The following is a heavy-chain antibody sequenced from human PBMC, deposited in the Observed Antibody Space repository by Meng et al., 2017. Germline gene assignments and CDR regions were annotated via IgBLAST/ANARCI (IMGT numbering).Heavy chain of an antibody. D-gene: IGHD3-9*01. V-gene: IGHV3-11*01. CDR3: ARDDSSRFDWLLWEVYYYGMDV. CDR1: GFTFSDYY. J-gene: IGHJ6*02. CDR2: ISSSGSTI. Sequence: GESLKISCAASGFTFSDYYMSWIRQAPGKGLEWVSYISSSGSTIYYADSVKGRFTISRDNAKSSLYLQMDSLRAEDTAVYYCARDDSSRFDWLLWEVYYYGMDVWGQGTTVTVSS.